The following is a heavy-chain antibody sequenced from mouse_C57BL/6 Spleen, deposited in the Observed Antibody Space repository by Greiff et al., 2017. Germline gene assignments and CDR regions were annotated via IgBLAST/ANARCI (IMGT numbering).Heavy chain of an antibody. CDR2: FRNKANGYTT. CDR3: ARFSPSTVVARYFDV. CDR1: GFTFTDYY. V-gene: IGHV7-3*01. Sequence: EVQLVESGGGLVQPGGSLSLSCAASGFTFTDYYMSWVRQPPGKALEWLGFFRNKANGYTTEYSASVKGRFTISRDNSQSILYLQMNALRAEDSATYYGARFSPSTVVARYFDVWGTGTTVTVSS. J-gene: IGHJ1*03. D-gene: IGHD1-1*01.